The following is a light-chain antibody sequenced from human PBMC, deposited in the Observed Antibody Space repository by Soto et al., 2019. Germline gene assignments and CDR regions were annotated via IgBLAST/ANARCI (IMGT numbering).Light chain of an antibody. Sequence: EIVLTQSPATLSLSPGERATLSCRASQSVSSYLAWYQQKPGQAPRLLIYDASSRATGIPDRFSGSGSGTDFTLTISRLEPEDFAVYYCQQYGSSGRTFGQGTKVDIK. CDR3: QQYGSSGRT. J-gene: IGKJ1*01. CDR1: QSVSSY. CDR2: DAS. V-gene: IGKV3-20*01.